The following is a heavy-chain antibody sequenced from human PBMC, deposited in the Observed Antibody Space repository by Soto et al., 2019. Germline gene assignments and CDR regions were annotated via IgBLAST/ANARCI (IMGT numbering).Heavy chain of an antibody. D-gene: IGHD2-21*01. CDR1: GFSFNYYW. V-gene: IGHV3-74*01. CDR3: VRDYGGDRGRVYDGLVM. CDR2: ITADATNT. Sequence: EVQLVESGGTLVQPGGSLRLSCVASGFSFNYYWMHWVRQAPGKGLVWVARITADATNTVYADSVKGRFTISRDNAKNTLYLHMNSLRAEDTAVYFCVRDYGGDRGRVYDGLVMWGQGTLVTVSS. J-gene: IGHJ3*02.